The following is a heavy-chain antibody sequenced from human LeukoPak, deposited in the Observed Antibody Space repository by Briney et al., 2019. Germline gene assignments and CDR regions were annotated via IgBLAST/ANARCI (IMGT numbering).Heavy chain of an antibody. V-gene: IGHV3-23*01. D-gene: IGHD2-21*01. CDR3: AKAPVTTCSGAYCYPFDY. J-gene: IGHJ4*02. CDR2: ISVSDT. Sequence: PGGSLRLSCAASGFTLSSYAMSWVRQAPGKGLEWVSAISVSDTYHADSVKGRFAISRDSSKNTLYLQMNRLRAEDAAVYYCAKAPVTTCSGAYCYPFDYWGQGTLVTVSS. CDR1: GFTLSSYA.